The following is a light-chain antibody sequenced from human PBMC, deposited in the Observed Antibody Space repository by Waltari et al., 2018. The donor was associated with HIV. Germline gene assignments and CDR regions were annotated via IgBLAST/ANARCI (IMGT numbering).Light chain of an antibody. Sequence: QSALTQPASVSGSPGQSITISCTGTSSDVGGYNYVSWYQQHPGKAPKLMIYEVSNRPSGVSNRFSGSKSCNTASLTISGLQAEVEADYYCSSYTSSSTVVFGGGTKLTVL. J-gene: IGLJ2*01. CDR3: SSYTSSSTVV. CDR1: SSDVGGYNY. CDR2: EVS. V-gene: IGLV2-14*01.